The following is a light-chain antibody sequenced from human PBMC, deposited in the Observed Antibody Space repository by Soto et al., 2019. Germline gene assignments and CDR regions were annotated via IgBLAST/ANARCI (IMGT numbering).Light chain of an antibody. CDR2: DVS. V-gene: IGLV2-14*01. J-gene: IGLJ2*01. CDR1: SSDVGGYNY. CDR3: SSDTSSSTSVV. Sequence: QSVLTQPASVSGSPGQSITISCTGTSSDVGGYNYVSWYQQHPGKAPKLMIYDVSKRPSGVSNRFSGFKSGNTASLTISGLQAEDEADDYCSSDTSSSTSVVFGGGTKVTVL.